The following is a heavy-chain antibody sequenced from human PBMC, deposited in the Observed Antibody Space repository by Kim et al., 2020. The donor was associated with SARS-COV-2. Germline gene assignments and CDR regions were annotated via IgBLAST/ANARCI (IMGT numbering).Heavy chain of an antibody. V-gene: IGHV4-59*08. CDR3: ARHKEQWLVPYWYFDL. D-gene: IGHD6-19*01. J-gene: IGHJ2*01. Sequence: SLKSRVTISVGTAKNQFSLKLSSVTAADTAVYYCARHKEQWLVPYWYFDLWGRGTLVTVSS.